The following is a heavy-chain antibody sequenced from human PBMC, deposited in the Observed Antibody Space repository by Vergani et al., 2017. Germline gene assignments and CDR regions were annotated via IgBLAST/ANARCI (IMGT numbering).Heavy chain of an antibody. CDR1: GDTFNNYA. J-gene: IGHJ4*02. CDR2: IIPIFGTA. CDR3: ARDPLWFGEFSKPVVD. V-gene: IGHV1-69*13. Sequence: QVQLVQSGAEVKKPGSSVKVSCKASGDTFNNYAISWVRQAPGQGLEWMGRIIPIFGTANYAQKFQGRVTITADESTTSAYMGLSSLRSEDTAMYYCARDPLWFGEFSKPVVDWCQGTLVTVSS. D-gene: IGHD3-10*01.